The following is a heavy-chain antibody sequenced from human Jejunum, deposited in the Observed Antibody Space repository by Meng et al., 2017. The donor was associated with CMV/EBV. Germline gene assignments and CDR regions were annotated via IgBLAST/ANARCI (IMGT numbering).Heavy chain of an antibody. CDR3: AREPGRGYSGYDRYFDY. CDR2: ISASGGTT. J-gene: IGHJ4*02. D-gene: IGHD5-12*01. CDR1: TFSSYS. Sequence: TFSSYSISWVRQAPGTGLEWVSTISASGGTTSYADSVKGRFTVSRDSSKNTLYLQMDSLRADDTAVYYCAREPGRGYSGYDRYFDYWGQGTLVTVSS. V-gene: IGHV3-23*01.